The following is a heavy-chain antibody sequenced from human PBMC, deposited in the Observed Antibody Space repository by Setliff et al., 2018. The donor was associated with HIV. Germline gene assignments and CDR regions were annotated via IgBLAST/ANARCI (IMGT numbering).Heavy chain of an antibody. V-gene: IGHV4-31*03. CDR3: ARSSGRYSTSSLAF. J-gene: IGHJ4*02. CDR1: GGSISSGVYY. Sequence: PSETLSLTCTVSGGSISSGVYYWSWIRHHPGKGLEWIGYIHYSGSIYYNPSLKSRVTISVDTSKNQFSLKMGSLTAADTAVYYCARSSGRYSTSSLAFWGQGTLVTVSS. CDR2: IHYSGSI. D-gene: IGHD6-6*01.